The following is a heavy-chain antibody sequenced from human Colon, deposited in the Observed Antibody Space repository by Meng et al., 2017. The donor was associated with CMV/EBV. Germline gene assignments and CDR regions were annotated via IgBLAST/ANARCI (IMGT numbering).Heavy chain of an antibody. CDR2: ISSSSSYI. J-gene: IGHJ5*02. CDR3: ARDSQEFTITNWLDP. D-gene: IGHD3-10*01. Sequence: GGSLRLSCAASGFIFSKYSINWVRQAPGKGLEWVSSISSSSSYIYYADSVKGRFTISRDNAKNSLYLQMTSLRAEDTAVYYCARDSQEFTITNWLDPWGQGTLVTVS. V-gene: IGHV3-21*01. CDR1: GFIFSKYS.